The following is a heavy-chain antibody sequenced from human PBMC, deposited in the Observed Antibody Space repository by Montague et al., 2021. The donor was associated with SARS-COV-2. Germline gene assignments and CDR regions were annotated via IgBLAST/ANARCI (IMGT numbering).Heavy chain of an antibody. V-gene: IGHV4-59*01. CDR1: GGSITGYY. J-gene: IGHJ3*02. D-gene: IGHD4-23*01. CDR2: IYDGGAV. CDR3: VRDHPYGGPRGAYDI. Sequence: SETLSLTSTVSGGSITGYYWSWLRRSPGKGLEWIAYIYDGGAVNYNPSLGSRVTISTDTSKNQLSLKVNSVTAADTAVYYCVRDHPYGGPRGAYDIWGQGTVVTVSS.